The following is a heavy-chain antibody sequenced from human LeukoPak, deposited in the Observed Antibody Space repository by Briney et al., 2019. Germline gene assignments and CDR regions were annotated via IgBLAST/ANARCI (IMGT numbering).Heavy chain of an antibody. V-gene: IGHV1-69*16. D-gene: IGHD3/OR15-3a*01. CDR3: ARDGLLTRTGMDV. Sequence: SVKASCKASGGSLSDYTISWVRQAPGQGLEWMGGIIPMLGTAKYAQNFQGRVTITTDDSSSTVYMELSSLRFEDTASYFCARDGLLTRTGMDVWGKGTTVTVSS. J-gene: IGHJ6*03. CDR1: GGSLSDYT. CDR2: IIPMLGTA.